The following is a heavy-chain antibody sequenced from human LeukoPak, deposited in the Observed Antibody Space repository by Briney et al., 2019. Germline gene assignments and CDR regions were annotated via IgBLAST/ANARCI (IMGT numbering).Heavy chain of an antibody. V-gene: IGHV4-59*01. J-gene: IGHJ5*02. CDR3: ARMSPYYDFWSGYYSGNWFDP. CDR1: GGSISSYY. D-gene: IGHD3-3*01. CDR2: IYYSGST. Sequence: SETLSLTCTVSGGSISSYYWSWIRQPPGKGLEWIGYIYYSGSTNYNPSLKSRVTISVDTSKNQFSLKLSSVTAADTAVYYCARMSPYYDFWSGYYSGNWFDPWGQGTLVTVSS.